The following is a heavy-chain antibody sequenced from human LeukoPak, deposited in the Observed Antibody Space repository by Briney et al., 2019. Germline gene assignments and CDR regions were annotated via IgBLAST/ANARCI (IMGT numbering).Heavy chain of an antibody. CDR1: GFGLSGIT. J-gene: IGHJ4*02. V-gene: IGHV3-21*01. Sequence: PGGSLRLSCVASGFGLSGITMNWVRQAPGKGLEWVSSITSGGSYTHYADALRGRFTISRDNSHNSVYLQMNSLSAEDTAVYYCARGEEGFDYWGQGTLVTVSS. CDR3: ARGEEGFDY. D-gene: IGHD3-16*01. CDR2: ITSGGSYT.